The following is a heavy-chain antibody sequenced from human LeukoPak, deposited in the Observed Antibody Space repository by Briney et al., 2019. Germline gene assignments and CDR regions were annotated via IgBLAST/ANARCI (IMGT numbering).Heavy chain of an antibody. V-gene: IGHV1-2*02. CDR2: INLNSGGT. CDR3: ARGRRNSGSYFARRAFDI. Sequence: GASVKVSCKASGYTFTGYYMHWVRQAPGQGLEWMGWINLNSGGTNYAQKFQGRVTMTRDTSISTAYMELSRLRSEDTAVYYCARGRRNSGSYFARRAFDIWGQGTMVTVSS. D-gene: IGHD1-26*01. J-gene: IGHJ3*02. CDR1: GYTFTGYY.